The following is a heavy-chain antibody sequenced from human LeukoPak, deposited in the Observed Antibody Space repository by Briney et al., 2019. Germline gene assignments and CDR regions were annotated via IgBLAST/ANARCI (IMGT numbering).Heavy chain of an antibody. J-gene: IGHJ4*02. CDR3: ARRSWGVYYFDY. D-gene: IGHD3-10*01. CDR1: GGSISSYY. Sequence: SETLSLTCTVSGGSISSYYWSWIRQPPGKGLEWIGYIYTSGSSNYNPSLKSRVTISVDTSKNQFSLKLSSVTAADTAVYYCARRSWGVYYFDYWGQGTLVTVSS. V-gene: IGHV4-4*09. CDR2: IYTSGSS.